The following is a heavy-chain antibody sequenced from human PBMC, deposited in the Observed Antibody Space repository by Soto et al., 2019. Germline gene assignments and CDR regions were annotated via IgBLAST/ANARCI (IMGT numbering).Heavy chain of an antibody. D-gene: IGHD3-22*01. Sequence: QVQLVQSGAEVKKPGSSVKVSCKASGVTFSSYAISWVRQAPGQGLGWMGGIIPIFGTTDYAQKFQGRVTITADESTSTAYMELRSLSSADTAVSYCAGEPAARHYDRSGYFSIRGQGTLVTVSS. V-gene: IGHV1-69*01. CDR2: IIPIFGTT. CDR3: AGEPAARHYDRSGYFSI. J-gene: IGHJ4*02. CDR1: GVTFSSYA.